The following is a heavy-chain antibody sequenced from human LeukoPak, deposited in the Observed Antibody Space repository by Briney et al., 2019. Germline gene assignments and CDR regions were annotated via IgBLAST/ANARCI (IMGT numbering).Heavy chain of an antibody. J-gene: IGHJ4*02. CDR1: GGSISSGDYY. V-gene: IGHV4-30-4*01. CDR3: ARTPSVVVPAADY. CDR2: IYYSGST. Sequence: PSETLSLTCTVSGGSISSGDYYWSWIRQPPGKGLEWIGYIYYSGSTYYNPSLKSRVTISVDTSKNQFSLKLSSVTAADTAVYYCARTPSVVVPAADYWGQGTLVTVSS. D-gene: IGHD2-2*01.